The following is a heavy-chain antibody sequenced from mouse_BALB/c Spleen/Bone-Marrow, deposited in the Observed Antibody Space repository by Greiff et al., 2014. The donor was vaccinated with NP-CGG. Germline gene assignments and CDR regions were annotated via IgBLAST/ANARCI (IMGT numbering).Heavy chain of an antibody. CDR2: INNNGDST. Sequence: DVMLVESGGGLVQPGGSLKLSCVASGFTFSSYGMSWVRQTPDKRLELVATINNNGDSTYYPDSVKGQFTIFRDNAKNTLYLQMSSLKSEDTAMYYCARVYGWYFDVWGAGTTVTVSS. CDR3: ARVYGWYFDV. D-gene: IGHD1-1*01. V-gene: IGHV5-6-3*01. J-gene: IGHJ1*01. CDR1: GFTFSSYG.